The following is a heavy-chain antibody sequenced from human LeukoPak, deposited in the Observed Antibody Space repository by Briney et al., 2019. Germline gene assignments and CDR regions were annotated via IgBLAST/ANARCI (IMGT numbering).Heavy chain of an antibody. CDR1: GFTVSSYG. CDR2: ISGGGST. CDR3: ARWSGYGDF. J-gene: IGHJ4*02. V-gene: IGHV3-23*01. Sequence: GGSLRLSRAASGFTVSSYGMTWVRQGPGKGLEWVSGISGGGSTYYADSVKGRFTISRDNSKNSMYLQMNSLRAEDTAVYYCARWSGYGDFWGQGTLVTVSS. D-gene: IGHD5-12*01.